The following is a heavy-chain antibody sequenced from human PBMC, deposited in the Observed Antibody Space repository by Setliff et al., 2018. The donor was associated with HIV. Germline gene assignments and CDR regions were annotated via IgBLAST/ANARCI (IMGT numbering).Heavy chain of an antibody. D-gene: IGHD3-10*01. CDR1: GGSFTDYY. Sequence: SETLSLTCAVYGGSFTDYYWSWIRQPPGKGLEWIGSVYHSGSTYYNPSLKRRLNISIDTSKNQFSLQLTSVTASDTCVYFCSRHGTYYRLFDYWGHGTPVTVSS. V-gene: IGHV4-34*01. CDR3: SRHGTYYRLFDY. J-gene: IGHJ4*01. CDR2: VYHSGST.